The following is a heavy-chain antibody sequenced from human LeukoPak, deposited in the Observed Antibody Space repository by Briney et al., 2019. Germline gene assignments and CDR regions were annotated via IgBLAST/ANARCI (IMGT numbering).Heavy chain of an antibody. CDR3: ARGPGYSGSYSFDY. D-gene: IGHD1-26*01. V-gene: IGHV4-4*07. J-gene: IGHJ4*02. CDR1: GGSISSYY. CDR2: IYTSGNT. Sequence: SETLSLTCTVSGGSISSYYWSWIRQPAGKGLEWIGRIYTSGNTNYNPSLKSRVTMSVDTSKNQFSLKLSSVTAADTAVYYCARGPGYSGSYSFDYWGQGTLVTVSS.